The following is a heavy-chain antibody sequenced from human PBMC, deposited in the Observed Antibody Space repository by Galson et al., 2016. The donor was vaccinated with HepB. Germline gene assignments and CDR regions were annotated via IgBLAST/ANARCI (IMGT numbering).Heavy chain of an antibody. Sequence: SLRLSCAASGFTFTSYWMSWARQPPGKGLEWVANIKQDGSEKNYVGSVKGRFTISRDNAKNSLYLQMNSLRAEDTAVYYCVREGGRGGGSPWGQGALVTVSS. CDR1: GFTFTSYW. CDR2: IKQDGSEK. CDR3: VREGGRGGGSP. V-gene: IGHV3-7*03. J-gene: IGHJ5*02. D-gene: IGHD3-16*01.